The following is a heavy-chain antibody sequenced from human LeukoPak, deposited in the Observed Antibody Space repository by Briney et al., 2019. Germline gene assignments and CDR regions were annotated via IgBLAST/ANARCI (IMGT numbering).Heavy chain of an antibody. V-gene: IGHV4-39*01. CDR2: IYYSGST. D-gene: IGHD3-22*01. J-gene: IGHJ4*02. Sequence: SETLSLTCTVSGGSISSSSYYWGWIRQPPGKGLEWIGSIYYSGSTYYNPSLKSRVTISVDTSKNQFSLKLSSVTAADTAVYYCARLHYYDSSFPDYWGQGTLVTVSS. CDR1: GGSISSSSYY. CDR3: ARLHYYDSSFPDY.